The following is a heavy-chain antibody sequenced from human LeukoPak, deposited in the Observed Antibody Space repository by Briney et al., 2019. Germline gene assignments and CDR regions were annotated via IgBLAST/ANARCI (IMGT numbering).Heavy chain of an antibody. Sequence: PSETLSLTCAVYGASFSGYYWSWIRQPPGKGLDWIGEINHSGSTNYNPSLKSRVTISVDRSKNQFSLKLSSVTAADTAVYYCAREAKYSNRIDYWGQGTLVTVSS. D-gene: IGHD6-6*01. CDR1: GASFSGYY. CDR3: AREAKYSNRIDY. V-gene: IGHV4-34*01. J-gene: IGHJ4*02. CDR2: INHSGST.